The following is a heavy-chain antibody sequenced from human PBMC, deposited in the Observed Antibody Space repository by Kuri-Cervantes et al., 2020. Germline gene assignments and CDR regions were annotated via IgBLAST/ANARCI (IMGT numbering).Heavy chain of an antibody. CDR1: GGSFSGYY. CDR3: ARDLAAPRRNHDAFDI. D-gene: IGHD6-6*01. Sequence: SETLSLTCAAYGGSFSGYYWGWIRQPPGKGLEWIGSIYYSGSTYYNPSLKSRVTISVDTSKNQFSLKLSSVTAADTAVYYCARDLAAPRRNHDAFDIWGQGTMVTVSS. J-gene: IGHJ3*02. CDR2: IYYSGST. V-gene: IGHV4-34*01.